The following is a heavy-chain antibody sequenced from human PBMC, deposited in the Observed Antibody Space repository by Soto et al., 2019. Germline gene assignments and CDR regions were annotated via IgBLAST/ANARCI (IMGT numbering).Heavy chain of an antibody. CDR1: GFTFSSYG. V-gene: IGHV3-33*01. J-gene: IGHJ4*02. Sequence: QVQLVESGGGVVQPGRSLRLSCAAYGFTFSSYGMHWVRQAPGKGLERVAVIWFDGSNKFYADSVKGRFTISGDNSKNTVSLQMNSLRDEDSAAYYCATTGPYWGQGTVVTVAS. CDR3: ATTGPY. CDR2: IWFDGSNK.